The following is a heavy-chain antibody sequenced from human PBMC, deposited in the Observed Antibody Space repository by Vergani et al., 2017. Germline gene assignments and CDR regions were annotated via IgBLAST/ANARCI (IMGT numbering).Heavy chain of an antibody. Sequence: QVQLVESGGGVVQPGRSLRLSCSASGFTFSSYGMHWVRQAPGKGLEWLAVIWYDGSNKYYADSVKGRFTISRDNSKNTLYLQMNSLRAEDTAVYYCAKEKGRYYDFWSGYQMGGERDAFDIWGQGTMVTVSS. CDR3: AKEKGRYYDFWSGYQMGGERDAFDI. J-gene: IGHJ3*02. CDR2: IWYDGSNK. D-gene: IGHD3-3*01. CDR1: GFTFSSYG. V-gene: IGHV3-33*06.